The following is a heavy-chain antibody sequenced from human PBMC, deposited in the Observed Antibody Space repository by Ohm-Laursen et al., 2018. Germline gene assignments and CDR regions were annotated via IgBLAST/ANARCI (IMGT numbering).Heavy chain of an antibody. CDR3: ARGYCTNGVCSSNWLDP. CDR2: ITHSGST. D-gene: IGHD2-8*01. J-gene: IGHJ5*02. CDR1: GGSFTGYY. Sequence: SQTLSLTCAVYGGSFTGYYWTWIRQPPGKGLEWIGEITHSGSTNYRPSLKSRVTISVDTSKNQFSLKLSSVTAADTAVYYCARGYCTNGVCSSNWLDPWGQGTLVTVSS. V-gene: IGHV4-34*01.